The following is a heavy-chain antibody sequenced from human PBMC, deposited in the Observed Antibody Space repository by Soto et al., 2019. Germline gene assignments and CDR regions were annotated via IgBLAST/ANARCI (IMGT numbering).Heavy chain of an antibody. CDR1: GGTFSSYA. CDR2: IIPIFGTA. CDR3: AKMLAIAAAGTSYYCYGMDV. J-gene: IGHJ6*02. Sequence: ASVKVSCKASGGTFSSYAISWVRQAPGQGLEWMGGIIPIFGTANYAQKSQGRVTITVDESTSTAYMELSSLRSEDTAVYYCAKMLAIAAAGTSYYCYGMDVWGQGTTVTVSS. V-gene: IGHV1-69*13. D-gene: IGHD6-13*01.